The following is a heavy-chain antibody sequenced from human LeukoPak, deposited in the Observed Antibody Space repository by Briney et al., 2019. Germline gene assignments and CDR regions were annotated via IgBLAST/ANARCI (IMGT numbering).Heavy chain of an antibody. CDR3: ARDPSGGALFDY. Sequence: PSETLSLTCTVSGGSISSSSYYWGWIRQPPGKGLEWIGSIYYSGSTYYNPSLKSRVTISVDTSKNQFSLKLSSVTAADTAVYYCARDPSGGALFDYWGQGTLVTVSS. J-gene: IGHJ4*02. CDR1: GGSISSSSYY. V-gene: IGHV4-39*07. D-gene: IGHD3-16*01. CDR2: IYYSGST.